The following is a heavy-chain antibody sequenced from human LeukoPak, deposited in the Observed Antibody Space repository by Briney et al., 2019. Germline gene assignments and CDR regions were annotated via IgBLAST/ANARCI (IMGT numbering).Heavy chain of an antibody. V-gene: IGHV3-30*03. J-gene: IGHJ4*02. D-gene: IGHD1-1*01. Sequence: PGGSLRLSCAASGFTFSSYGMHWVRQAPGKGLEWVAVISYDGSNKYYADSVKGRFTISRDNSKNTLYLQMNSLRAEDTAVYYCARAATGTTTGNYFDYWGQGTLVTVSS. CDR3: ARAATGTTTGNYFDY. CDR2: ISYDGSNK. CDR1: GFTFSSYG.